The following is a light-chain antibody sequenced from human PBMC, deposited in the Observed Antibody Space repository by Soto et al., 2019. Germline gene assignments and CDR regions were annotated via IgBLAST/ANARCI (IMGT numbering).Light chain of an antibody. CDR2: EVS. J-gene: IGLJ1*01. CDR3: SSYTTGSTLYV. V-gene: IGLV2-14*01. Sequence: QSALTQPASVSGSPGQSITISCTGNSNDIGAYKYVSWFQQYPGKAPKLIIFEVSNRPSGVSNRSSGSKSGNTASLTIAGLQAEDEADYHCSSYTTGSTLYVFGGGTKVTVL. CDR1: SNDIGAYKY.